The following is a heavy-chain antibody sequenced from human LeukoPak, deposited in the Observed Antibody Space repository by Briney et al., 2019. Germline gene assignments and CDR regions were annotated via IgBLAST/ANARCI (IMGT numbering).Heavy chain of an antibody. V-gene: IGHV3-21*01. CDR3: ARDNSLVSTWFGAHAFDI. D-gene: IGHD3-10*01. Sequence: GGSLRLSCAASGFTFSSYSMNWVRQAPGKGLEWVSSISSSSSYIYYADSVKGRFTISRDNAKNSLYLQMNSLRAEDTAVYYCARDNSLVSTWFGAHAFDIWGQGTMVTVSS. CDR2: ISSSSSYI. CDR1: GFTFSSYS. J-gene: IGHJ3*02.